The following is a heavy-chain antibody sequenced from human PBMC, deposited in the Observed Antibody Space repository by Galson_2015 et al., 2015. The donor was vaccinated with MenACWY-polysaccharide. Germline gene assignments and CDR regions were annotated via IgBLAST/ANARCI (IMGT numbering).Heavy chain of an antibody. CDR2: TSYRSKRYN. Sequence: CAISGDSVSSSSAASNWIRQSPSRRLEWLGRTSYRSKRYNDYAVSLKRRITINPDTSKNQFSLQLNAATPEGTAVYYCARIVTAMVNGSCYCGMDVWGQGTTVTVSS. CDR1: GDSVSSSSAA. CDR3: ARIVTAMVNGSCYCGMDV. D-gene: IGHD5-18*01. V-gene: IGHV6-1*01. J-gene: IGHJ6*02.